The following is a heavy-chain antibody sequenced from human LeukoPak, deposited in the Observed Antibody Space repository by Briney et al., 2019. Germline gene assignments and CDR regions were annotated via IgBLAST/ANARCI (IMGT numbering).Heavy chain of an antibody. CDR2: ISAYNGNT. Sequence: ASVKVSCKASGYTFTSYGISWVRQAPGQGLEWMGWISAYNGNTNYAQKLQGRVTMTTDTSTSTAYMELRSQRSDDTAVYYCARGVVDSSGYYPWPIDYWGQGTLVTVSS. CDR1: GYTFTSYG. CDR3: ARGVVDSSGYYPWPIDY. D-gene: IGHD3-22*01. J-gene: IGHJ4*02. V-gene: IGHV1-18*01.